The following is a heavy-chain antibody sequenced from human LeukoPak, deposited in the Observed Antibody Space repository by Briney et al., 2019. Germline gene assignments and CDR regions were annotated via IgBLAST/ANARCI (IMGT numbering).Heavy chain of an antibody. CDR1: GGSISSYY. D-gene: IGHD6-19*01. V-gene: IGHV4-59*01. Sequence: SETLSLTCTVSGGSISSYYWSWIRQPPGKGLEWIGYIYYSGSTNYNPSLKSRVTISVDTSKNQFSLKLSSVTAADTAVYYCARAASVAGTRLDAFDIWGQGTMVTVSS. J-gene: IGHJ3*02. CDR3: ARAASVAGTRLDAFDI. CDR2: IYYSGST.